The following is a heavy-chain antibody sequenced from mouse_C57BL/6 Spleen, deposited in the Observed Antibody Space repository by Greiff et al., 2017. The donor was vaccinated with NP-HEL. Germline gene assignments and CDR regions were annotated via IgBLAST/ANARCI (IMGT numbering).Heavy chain of an antibody. J-gene: IGHJ1*03. D-gene: IGHD1-2*01. CDR2: IRNKANGYTT. CDR1: GFTFTDYY. CDR3: ARSPSLLRDWYFDV. V-gene: IGHV7-3*01. Sequence: EVKVEESGGGLVQPGGSLSLSCAASGFTFTDYYMSWVRQPPGKALEWLGFIRNKANGYTTEYSASVKGRFTISRDNYQSILYLQMNALRAEDSATYYCARSPSLLRDWYFDVWGTGTTVTVSS.